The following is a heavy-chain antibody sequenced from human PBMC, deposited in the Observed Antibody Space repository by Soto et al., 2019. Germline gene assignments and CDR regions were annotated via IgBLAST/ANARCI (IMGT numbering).Heavy chain of an antibody. Sequence: GGSLRLSCAASGFTLGSYWMSWVRQAPGKGLEWVANIKPDGSETSYGDSVRGRFTTSRDNAKNSLYLQIYSLRVEDTAVYYCARDSGYCSGDNCYYWFDPWGQGTLVTVSS. D-gene: IGHD2-15*01. V-gene: IGHV3-7*03. J-gene: IGHJ5*02. CDR1: GFTLGSYW. CDR3: ARDSGYCSGDNCYYWFDP. CDR2: IKPDGSET.